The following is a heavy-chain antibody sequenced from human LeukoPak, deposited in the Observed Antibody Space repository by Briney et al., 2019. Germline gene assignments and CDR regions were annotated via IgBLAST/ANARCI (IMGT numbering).Heavy chain of an antibody. D-gene: IGHD3-10*01. CDR1: GGSISSYY. J-gene: IGHJ4*02. V-gene: IGHV4-59*01. Sequence: SETLSLTCTVSGGSISSYYWSWIRQPPGKGLEWIGYIYYSGSTNYNPSLKSRVTISVDTSKNQFSLKLSSVTAADTAVYYCARAVYRRSESLGSYYYGSGPYDYWGQGTLVTVSS. CDR3: ARAVYRRSESLGSYYYGSGPYDY. CDR2: IYYSGST.